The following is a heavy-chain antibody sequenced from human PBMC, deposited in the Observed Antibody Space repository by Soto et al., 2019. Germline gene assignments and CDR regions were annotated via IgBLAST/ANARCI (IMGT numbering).Heavy chain of an antibody. J-gene: IGHJ4*02. V-gene: IGHV3-74*01. Sequence: EVQLVESGGGLVQPGGSLRLSCAASGFTFSSYWIHWVRQAPGEGLVWVSRINGDGLTTNYADSVKGRFASSRDNRKNTLYLQMNSLGAEDTAVYYCARGASGAFYLDSWGQGTWSPSPQ. CDR3: ARGASGAFYLDS. D-gene: IGHD3-10*01. CDR1: GFTFSSYW. CDR2: INGDGLTT.